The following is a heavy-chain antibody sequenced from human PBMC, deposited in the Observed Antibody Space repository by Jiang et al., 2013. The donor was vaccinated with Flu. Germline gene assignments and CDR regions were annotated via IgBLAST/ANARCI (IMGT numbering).Heavy chain of an antibody. CDR3: AREVAAGWDY. CDR2: IYYRSKWYN. Sequence: QTLSLTCAISGDSVSSNSAAWNWIRQSPSRGLEWLGRIYYRSKWYNEYAVSVKSRIIINPDTPKNQFSPQLNSVTPEDTAVYYCAREVAAGWDYWGQGTLVTVSS. D-gene: IGHD6-13*01. V-gene: IGHV6-1*01. CDR1: GDSVSSNSAA. J-gene: IGHJ4*02.